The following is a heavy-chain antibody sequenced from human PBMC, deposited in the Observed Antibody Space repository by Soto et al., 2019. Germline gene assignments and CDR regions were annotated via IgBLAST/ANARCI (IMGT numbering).Heavy chain of an antibody. V-gene: IGHV3-33*01. CDR3: ARDGQQLAPYALDV. Sequence: QVQLVESGGGVVQPGRSLRLSCAASGLTFKNNAMHWVRQAAGKGLEWVAQIWYDGSNKYYTDSVKGRFTISRDNFKNTVYLQMDSLRAEDTAVYYCARDGQQLAPYALDVWGQGTTVTVSS. CDR2: IWYDGSNK. J-gene: IGHJ6*02. CDR1: GLTFKNNA. D-gene: IGHD6-13*01.